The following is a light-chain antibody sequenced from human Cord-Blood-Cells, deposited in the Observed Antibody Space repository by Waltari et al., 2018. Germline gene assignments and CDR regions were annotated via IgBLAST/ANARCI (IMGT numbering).Light chain of an antibody. J-gene: IGLJ1*01. CDR2: DVS. CDR3: SSYTSSSTYV. CDR1: SSDVGGYNY. V-gene: IGLV2-14*01. Sequence: QSALTPPASVSGSPGQSLTISCTGTSSDVGGYNYVPWYQQHPGKAPKLMIYDVSKRPSGVSNRFSGSKSGNTASLTISGLQAEDEADYYCSSYTSSSTYVFGTGTKVTVL.